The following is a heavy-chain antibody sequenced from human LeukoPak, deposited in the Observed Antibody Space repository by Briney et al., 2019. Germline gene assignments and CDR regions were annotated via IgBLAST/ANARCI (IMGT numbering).Heavy chain of an antibody. CDR3: ARDYRGWFDP. V-gene: IGHV3-7*01. CDR1: GLSFSRDW. J-gene: IGHJ5*02. CDR2: IGQDGSEK. Sequence: GGSLRLSCAVSGLSFSRDWMTWVRQAPGKGLEWVANIGQDGSEKYYADSVKGRFTISRDNTKNSLYLQMNSLGVEDTAVYYCARDYRGWFDPWGQGTLVTVSS. D-gene: IGHD4-11*01.